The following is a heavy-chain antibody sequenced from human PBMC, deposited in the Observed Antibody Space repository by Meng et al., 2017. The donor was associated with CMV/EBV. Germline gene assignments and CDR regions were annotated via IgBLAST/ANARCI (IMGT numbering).Heavy chain of an antibody. Sequence: GESLKISCAASGFTFSSYAMSWVRPAPGKGLEWVSAISGSGGSTYYADSVKGRFTISRDNSKNTLYLQMNSLRAEDTAVYYCAKGGYSYGPYTFDYWGQGTLVTVSS. D-gene: IGHD5-18*01. CDR2: ISGSGGST. CDR1: GFTFSSYA. V-gene: IGHV3-23*01. J-gene: IGHJ4*02. CDR3: AKGGYSYGPYTFDY.